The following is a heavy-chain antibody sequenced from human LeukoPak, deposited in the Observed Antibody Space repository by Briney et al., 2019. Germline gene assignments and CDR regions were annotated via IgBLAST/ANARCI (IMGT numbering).Heavy chain of an antibody. CDR3: ARDRSWEIDY. V-gene: IGHV3-74*01. CDR2: SNNDGVRA. Sequence: GGSLRLSCAASGFTFNNYWIHWVRQAPGKGLVWVSYSNNDGVRATYAESVKGRFTISRDNSKNTLYLQMNSLRAEDTAVYYCARDRSWEIDYWGQGTLVTVSS. J-gene: IGHJ4*02. D-gene: IGHD1-26*01. CDR1: GFTFNNYW.